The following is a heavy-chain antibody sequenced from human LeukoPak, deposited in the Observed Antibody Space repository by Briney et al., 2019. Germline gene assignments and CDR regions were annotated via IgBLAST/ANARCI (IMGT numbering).Heavy chain of an antibody. Sequence: PSETLSLTCTVSGGSISSSSYYWGWIRQPPGKGLEWIGSIYYSGSTYYNPSLKSRVTISVDTSKNQFSLKLSSVTAADTAVYYCARAPLLLPDYWGQGTLVTVSS. D-gene: IGHD3-22*01. V-gene: IGHV4-39*01. CDR1: GGSISSSSYY. CDR3: ARAPLLLPDY. CDR2: IYYSGST. J-gene: IGHJ4*02.